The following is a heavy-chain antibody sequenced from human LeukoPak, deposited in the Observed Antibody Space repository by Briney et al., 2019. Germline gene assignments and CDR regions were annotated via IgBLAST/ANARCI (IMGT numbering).Heavy chain of an antibody. CDR2: IYYSGST. J-gene: IGHJ4*02. Sequence: PSETLSLTCIVSGGSISSSSYYWGWIRQPPGKGLEWIGSIYYSGSTYYNPSLKSRVTISVDTSKNQFSLKLSSVTAADTAVYYCARRRAVAAHRGPFDYWGQGTLVTVSS. CDR1: GGSISSSSYY. D-gene: IGHD6-19*01. CDR3: ARRRAVAAHRGPFDY. V-gene: IGHV4-39*01.